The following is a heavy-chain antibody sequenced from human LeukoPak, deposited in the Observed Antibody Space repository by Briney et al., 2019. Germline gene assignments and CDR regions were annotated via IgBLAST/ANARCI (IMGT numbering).Heavy chain of an antibody. D-gene: IGHD1-1*01. Sequence: GGSLRLSCTASGFTFGDYAMSWVRQAPGKGLEWVGFIRSKAYGGTTEYAASVKGRFTISRDDSKSIAHLQMNSLKTEDTAVYYCTRGFNSYYFDYWGQGTLVTVSS. J-gene: IGHJ4*02. CDR1: GFTFGDYA. CDR3: TRGFNSYYFDY. V-gene: IGHV3-49*04. CDR2: IRSKAYGGTT.